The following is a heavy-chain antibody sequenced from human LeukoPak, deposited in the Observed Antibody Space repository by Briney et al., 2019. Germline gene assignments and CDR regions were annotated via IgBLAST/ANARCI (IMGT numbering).Heavy chain of an antibody. CDR3: AKGRNAFDI. CDR2: IYSGGST. Sequence: GGSLRLSCAASGFTVSSNYMSWVRQAPGKGLEWVSVIYSGGSTYYADSVKGRFAISRDNSKDTLYLQIDSLRAEDTAIYYCAKGRNAFDIWGQGTMVTVSS. V-gene: IGHV3-53*01. J-gene: IGHJ3*02. CDR1: GFTVSSNY.